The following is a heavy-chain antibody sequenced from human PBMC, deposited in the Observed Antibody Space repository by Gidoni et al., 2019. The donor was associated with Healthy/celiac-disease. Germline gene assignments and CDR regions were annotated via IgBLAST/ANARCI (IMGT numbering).Heavy chain of an antibody. V-gene: IGHV3-49*03. CDR3: TRDQDVWLVDY. J-gene: IGHJ4*02. Sequence: EVQLVESGGGLVQPGRSLIISCTASGFPFGDYAMGWFRQAPGKGLEWVGFIRSKAYGGTTEYAASVKGRFTISRDDSKSIAYLQMNSLKTEDTAVYYCTRDQDVWLVDYWGQGTLVTVSS. D-gene: IGHD3-22*01. CDR1: GFPFGDYA. CDR2: IRSKAYGGTT.